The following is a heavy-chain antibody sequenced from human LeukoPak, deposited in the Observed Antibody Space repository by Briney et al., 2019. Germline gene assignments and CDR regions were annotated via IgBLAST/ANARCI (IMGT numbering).Heavy chain of an antibody. V-gene: IGHV3-21*01. CDR3: ARDKSASGWYPSYFDY. D-gene: IGHD6-19*01. J-gene: IGHJ4*02. CDR2: ISSSSSYI. Sequence: GGSLRLSCAASGFTFSSYSMNWVRQAQGKGLEWVSSISSSSSYIYYADSVKGRFTISRDNAKNSLYLQMNSLRAEDTAVYYCARDKSASGWYPSYFDYWGQGTLVTVSS. CDR1: GFTFSSYS.